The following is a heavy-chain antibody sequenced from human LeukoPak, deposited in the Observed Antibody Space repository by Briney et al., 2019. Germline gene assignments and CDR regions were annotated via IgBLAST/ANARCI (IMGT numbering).Heavy chain of an antibody. D-gene: IGHD2-21*02. V-gene: IGHV1-69*13. Sequence: SVKVSCKASGGTFSSYAISWVRQAPGQGLEWMGGIIPIFGTANYAQKFQGRVTITADESTSTAYMELSSLRSEDTAVYYCARVGGNCGGDCYYFDYWGQGTLVTVSS. J-gene: IGHJ4*02. CDR2: IIPIFGTA. CDR3: ARVGGNCGGDCYYFDY. CDR1: GGTFSSYA.